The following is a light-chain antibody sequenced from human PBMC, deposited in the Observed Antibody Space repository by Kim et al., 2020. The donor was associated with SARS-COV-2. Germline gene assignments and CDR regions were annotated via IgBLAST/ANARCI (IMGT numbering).Light chain of an antibody. CDR3: QVWDMSSDNRV. Sequence: SYELTQPPSVSVAPGKTARITCGGNNIGSKSVHWYQQKPGQAPVLVIYYDSDRPSGIPERFSGSNSGNTATLTISRVEAGDEADYYCQVWDMSSDNRVFG. J-gene: IGLJ3*02. V-gene: IGLV3-21*04. CDR1: NIGSKS. CDR2: YDS.